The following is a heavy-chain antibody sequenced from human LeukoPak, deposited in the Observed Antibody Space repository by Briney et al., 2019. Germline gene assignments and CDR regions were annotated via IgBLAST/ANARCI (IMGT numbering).Heavy chain of an antibody. V-gene: IGHV1-2*02. CDR2: INPNSGGT. Sequence: ASVKVSCKASGYTFTDYYIHWVRQAPGQGLEWMGWINPNSGGTNYAQKFQGRVTMTRNTSISTAYMELSSLRSEDTAVYYCATLREGRYSSGSAYMDVWGKGTTVTISS. CDR3: ATLREGRYSSGSAYMDV. CDR1: GYTFTDYY. J-gene: IGHJ6*03. D-gene: IGHD6-19*01.